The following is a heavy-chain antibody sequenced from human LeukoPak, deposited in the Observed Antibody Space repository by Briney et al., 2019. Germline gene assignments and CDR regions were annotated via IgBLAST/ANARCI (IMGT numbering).Heavy chain of an antibody. J-gene: IGHJ5*02. CDR1: GFTLSDSA. Sequence: GGSLRLSCAASGFTLSDSAIHWVRQASGKGLEWVGLIDRPAKSYAAAYGASVGGRFTISRDDSKNTAYLQMDSLKTEDTALYYCTRDRGTYNWLDPWGQGTLVTVSS. CDR2: IDRPAKSYAA. CDR3: TRDRGTYNWLDP. D-gene: IGHD1-26*01. V-gene: IGHV3-73*01.